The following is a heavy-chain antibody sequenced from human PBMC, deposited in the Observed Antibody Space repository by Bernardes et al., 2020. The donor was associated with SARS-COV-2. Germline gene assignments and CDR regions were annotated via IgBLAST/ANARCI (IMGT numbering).Heavy chain of an antibody. CDR2: ISGAGDST. CDR3: AREIDIPVGGKFRPPDY. D-gene: IGHD2-15*01. CDR1: GFTFSSSS. J-gene: IGHJ4*02. V-gene: IGHV3-21*06. Sequence: GGSLRLSCAASGFTFSSSSFKWVRQAPGQGPEWVSSISGAGDSTTYADSMKGRFTISRDNAKNLLYLQMNSLRVEDTAVYYCAREIDIPVGGKFRPPDYWGLGTRVTVAS.